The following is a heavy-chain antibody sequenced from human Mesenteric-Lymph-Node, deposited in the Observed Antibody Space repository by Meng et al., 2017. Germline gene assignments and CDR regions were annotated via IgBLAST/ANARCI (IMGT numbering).Heavy chain of an antibody. V-gene: IGHV1-69*06. CDR2: IIPIFGTA. Sequence: SVGGGKMPGSSVKASCKASGATFSSYAISWVRQAPGQGLEWMRGIIPIFGTANYAQKFQGRVTITADKSTSTAYMELSSLRSEDTAVYYCARGTIGDYGYWGQGTLVTVSS. J-gene: IGHJ4*02. CDR1: GATFSSYA. D-gene: IGHD4-17*01. CDR3: ARGTIGDYGY.